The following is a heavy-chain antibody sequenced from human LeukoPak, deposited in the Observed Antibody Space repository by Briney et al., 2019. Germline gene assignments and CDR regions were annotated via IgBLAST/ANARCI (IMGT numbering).Heavy chain of an antibody. CDR2: IYHSGST. CDR1: GYSISSDYY. D-gene: IGHD2-15*01. V-gene: IGHV4-38-2*02. CDR3: ARVRYCSGGSCSSPTYFDY. J-gene: IGHJ4*02. Sequence: SETLSLTCTVSGYSISSDYYWGWIRQPPGKGPEWIGNIYHSGSTYYNASLKSRVTILVDMSKNQFSLKLSSVTAADTAVYYCARVRYCSGGSCSSPTYFDYWGQGTLVTVSS.